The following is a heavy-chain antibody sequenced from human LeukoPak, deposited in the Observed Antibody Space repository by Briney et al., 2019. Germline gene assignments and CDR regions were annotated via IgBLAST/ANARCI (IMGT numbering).Heavy chain of an antibody. Sequence: GGSLRLSCTASGFTFSGYSMNWVRQAPGKGLEWVAYIGISSSAIYYADSVKGRFTISRDNAKNSLYLQMNSLRAEDTGVYYCARDRDSGSYPLGPWGQGTLGTVSS. CDR3: ARDRDSGSYPLGP. V-gene: IGHV3-48*01. CDR1: GFTFSGYS. CDR2: IGISSSAI. J-gene: IGHJ5*02. D-gene: IGHD1-26*01.